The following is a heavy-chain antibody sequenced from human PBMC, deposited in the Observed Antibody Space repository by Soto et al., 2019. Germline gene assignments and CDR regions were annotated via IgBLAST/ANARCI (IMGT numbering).Heavy chain of an antibody. D-gene: IGHD5-12*01. CDR2: VKSKTDGGTI. Sequence: EVQLVESGGGLVKPGGSLRLSCAASGFTFSNAWMTWVRQAPGKGLEWVGRVKSKTDGGTIDYAAPVKERFTISRDDSKNTLYLQMNSLKPEDTAVYYCIGTYSGSSMRFDYWGQGTLVTVSS. V-gene: IGHV3-15*01. CDR3: IGTYSGSSMRFDY. J-gene: IGHJ4*02. CDR1: GFTFSNAW.